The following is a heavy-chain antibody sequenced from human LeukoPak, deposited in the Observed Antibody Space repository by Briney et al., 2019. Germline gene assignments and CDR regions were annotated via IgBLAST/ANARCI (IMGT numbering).Heavy chain of an antibody. CDR1: GFTFSSYG. J-gene: IGHJ4*02. CDR2: IWCDGSNK. D-gene: IGHD1-26*01. CDR3: AKVSVYSGDFDY. V-gene: IGHV3-33*06. Sequence: GGSLRLSCAASGFTFSSYGMHWVRQAPGKGLEWVAVIWCDGSNKYYADSVKGRFTISRDNSKNTLYLQMNSLRAEDTAVYYCAKVSVYSGDFDYWGQGTLVTVSS.